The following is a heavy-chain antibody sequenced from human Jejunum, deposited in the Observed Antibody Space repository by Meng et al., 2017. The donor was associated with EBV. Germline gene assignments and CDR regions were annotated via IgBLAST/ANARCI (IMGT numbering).Heavy chain of an antibody. CDR3: VRGGDYCLVY. J-gene: IGHJ4*02. CDR2: IYYSGST. D-gene: IGHD2-21*02. CDR1: GDAIGRRNG. V-gene: IGHV4-4*02. Sequence: VLGQGLWSPSVTLSLPGAGSGDAIGRRNGWSVARQSPERRLDWIGEIYYSGSTNYNPSLKSRVTILVDRSENHFSLHLSSVTAADTAVYYCVRGGDYCLVYWGQGTLVTVSS.